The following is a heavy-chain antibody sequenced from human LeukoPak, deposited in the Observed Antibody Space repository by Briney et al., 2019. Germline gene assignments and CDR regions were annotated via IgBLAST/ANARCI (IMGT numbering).Heavy chain of an antibody. Sequence: SETLSLTCTVSGASISTYYWSWIRQPAGKGLEWIGRIYTSGSTSYNPSLKSRVTMSVDTSKTQFSLKLSSVTAADTAVYYCAREIGGSGRGDVWGQGTTVTVSS. V-gene: IGHV4-4*07. D-gene: IGHD3-10*01. CDR2: IYTSGST. J-gene: IGHJ6*02. CDR3: AREIGGSGRGDV. CDR1: GASISTYY.